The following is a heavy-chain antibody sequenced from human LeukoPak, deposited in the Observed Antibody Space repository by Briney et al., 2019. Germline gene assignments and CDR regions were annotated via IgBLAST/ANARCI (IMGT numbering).Heavy chain of an antibody. CDR1: GFTFSSYA. CDR3: ATSDGGSFDY. Sequence: GGSLRLSCAASGFTFSSYAMSWVRQAPGKGLAWVAVISYDGSNKYYADSVKGRFTISRDNSKNTLYLQMNSLRAEDTAVYYCATSDGGSFDYWGQGTLVTVSS. V-gene: IGHV3-30*03. CDR2: ISYDGSNK. J-gene: IGHJ4*02. D-gene: IGHD4-23*01.